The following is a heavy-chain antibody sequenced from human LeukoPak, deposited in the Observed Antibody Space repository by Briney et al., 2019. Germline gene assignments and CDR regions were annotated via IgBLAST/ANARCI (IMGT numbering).Heavy chain of an antibody. CDR2: INPSGGST. V-gene: IGHV1-46*01. J-gene: IGHJ4*02. Sequence: GASVKVSCKASGYTFTSYYMHWVRQAPGQGLEWMGIINPSGGSTSYAQKFQGRVTMTRDTSTSTVYMELSSLRSEDTAVYYCARDRRFIPGYCSGGSCYRRSGDYFDYWGQGTLVTVSS. CDR3: ARDRRFIPGYCSGGSCYRRSGDYFDY. CDR1: GYTFTSYY. D-gene: IGHD2-15*01.